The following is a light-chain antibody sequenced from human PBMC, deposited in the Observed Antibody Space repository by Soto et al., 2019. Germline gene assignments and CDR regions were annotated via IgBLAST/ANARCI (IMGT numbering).Light chain of an antibody. CDR2: AAS. V-gene: IGKV1-27*01. CDR1: QGITNY. Sequence: DIQMTQSPSSLAASVGDRVTITCRASQGITNYLAWYQQKPGKVPKLLIFAASALQSGVPSRFSGSGYGTDFTLTISSLRPEDVATYYCQNYKSANQTFGQGT. CDR3: QNYKSANQT. J-gene: IGKJ1*01.